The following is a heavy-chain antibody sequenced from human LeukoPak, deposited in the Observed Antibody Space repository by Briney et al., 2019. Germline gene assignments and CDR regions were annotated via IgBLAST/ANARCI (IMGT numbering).Heavy chain of an antibody. D-gene: IGHD1-26*01. CDR1: GFTSSRYW. CDR2: INSDGSST. V-gene: IGHV3-74*01. Sequence: GGSLRLSCAASGFTSSRYWMHWVRQAPGKGLLWVSRINSDGSSTFYADSVKGRFTTSRDNAKNALHLQLTSLTAEDTAVYYCVWDLFSSFAFDIWGQGTMVSVSS. CDR3: VWDLFSSFAFDI. J-gene: IGHJ3*02.